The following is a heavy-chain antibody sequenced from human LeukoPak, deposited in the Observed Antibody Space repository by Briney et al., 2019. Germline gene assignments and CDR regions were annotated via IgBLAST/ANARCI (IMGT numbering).Heavy chain of an antibody. V-gene: IGHV4-31*03. CDR3: ARGSGSYYKTLYNWFDP. J-gene: IGHJ5*02. CDR1: GGSISSGGYY. CDR2: IYYSGST. D-gene: IGHD3-10*01. Sequence: SETLSLTCTVSGGSISSGGYYWSWIRQHPGKGLEWIGYIYYSGSTYYNPSLKSRATISVDTSKNQFSLKLSSVTAADTAVYYCARGSGSYYKTLYNWFDPWGQGTLVTVSS.